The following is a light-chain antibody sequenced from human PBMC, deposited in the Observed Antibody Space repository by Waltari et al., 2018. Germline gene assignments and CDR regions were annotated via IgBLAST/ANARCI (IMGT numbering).Light chain of an antibody. CDR1: QSISCW. V-gene: IGKV1-5*03. Sequence: IQMTQSPSTLSASVRVRVTITCRASQSISCWLALYQQKTGKAPKLLIYKASTLESGVPSRFSGSGSGTEFTLTISSRQPDDFATYYCQQYHSYSLTFGGGTKVEIK. CDR3: QQYHSYSLT. J-gene: IGKJ4*01. CDR2: KAS.